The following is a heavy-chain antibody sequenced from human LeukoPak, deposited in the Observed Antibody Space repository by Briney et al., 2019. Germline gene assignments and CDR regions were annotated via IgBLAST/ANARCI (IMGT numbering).Heavy chain of an antibody. CDR1: GFTFRDYW. D-gene: IGHD6-13*01. CDR2: IKKDGSEK. CDR3: VRGGYSSSWFWIF. J-gene: IGHJ4*02. Sequence: GGSLRLSCAASGFTFRDYWMTWVRQTSRKGLEWAATIKKDGSEKYYVDPVRGRFPISRDNARDSLYLQMNSLRDDDTGMYYCVRGGYSSSWFWIFWGQGTLVTVSS. V-gene: IGHV3-7*03.